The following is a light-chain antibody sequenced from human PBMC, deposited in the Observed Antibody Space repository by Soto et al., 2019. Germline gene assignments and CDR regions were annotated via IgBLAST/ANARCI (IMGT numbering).Light chain of an antibody. J-gene: IGKJ1*01. Sequence: DIQMTQSPSTLSASVGDRVTITCRASQSISSWLAWYQQKPGKAPKLLIYKASSLESGVPSRFSGSGSGTEFTLTISSLQPDDFATYYCQQYNSLPTFGQGTKEEIK. V-gene: IGKV1-5*03. CDR3: QQYNSLPT. CDR1: QSISSW. CDR2: KAS.